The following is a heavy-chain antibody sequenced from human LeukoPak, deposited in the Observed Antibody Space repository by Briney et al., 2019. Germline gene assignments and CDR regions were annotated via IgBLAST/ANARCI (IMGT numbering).Heavy chain of an antibody. CDR2: IYYSGST. V-gene: IGHV4-59*01. J-gene: IGHJ4*02. Sequence: SETLSLTCTVSGGSISSYYWSWIRQPPGKGLEWIGYIYYSGSTNYNPSLKSRVTISVDTSKNQFSLKLSSVTAAGTAVYYCARGYDSSGYYYTPSIPHFDYWGQGTLVTVSS. CDR1: GGSISSYY. CDR3: ARGYDSSGYYYTPSIPHFDY. D-gene: IGHD3-22*01.